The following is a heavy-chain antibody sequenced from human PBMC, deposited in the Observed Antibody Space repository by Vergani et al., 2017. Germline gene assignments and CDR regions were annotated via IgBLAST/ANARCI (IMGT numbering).Heavy chain of an antibody. V-gene: IGHV3-23*01. J-gene: IGHJ5*02. CDR2: ISGSGGST. D-gene: IGHD3-10*01. Sequence: EVQLLESGGGLVQPGGSLRLSCAASGFTFSSYAMSWVRQAPGKGLEWVSAISGSGGSTYYADSVKARFTISRDNSKNTLYLQMNSLRAEDTAVYYCAGITMVRGAVGGFDPWGQGTLVTVSS. CDR3: AGITMVRGAVGGFDP. CDR1: GFTFSSYA.